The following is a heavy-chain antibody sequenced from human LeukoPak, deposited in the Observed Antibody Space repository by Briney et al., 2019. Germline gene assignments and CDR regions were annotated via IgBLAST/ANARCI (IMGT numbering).Heavy chain of an antibody. J-gene: IGHJ3*02. CDR2: IYYSGST. CDR3: ARPNTYYVGNNAFDI. Sequence: SETLSLTCTVSGGSMNNYYWTWIRQPPGKGLVWIGYIYYSGSTNYNPSLKSRVTISIDTSRSQFSLKLNSVTAADTALYYCARPNTYYVGNNAFDIWGQGTMVTVSS. V-gene: IGHV4-59*01. D-gene: IGHD4-23*01. CDR1: GGSMNNYY.